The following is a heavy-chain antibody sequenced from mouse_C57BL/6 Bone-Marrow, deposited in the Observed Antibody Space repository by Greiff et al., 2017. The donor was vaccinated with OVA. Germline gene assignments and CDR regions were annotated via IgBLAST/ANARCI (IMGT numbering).Heavy chain of an antibody. D-gene: IGHD1-1*01. CDR3: AKNPYYGSRPYAMDY. CDR1: GFSLTSYG. CDR2: IWRGGST. V-gene: IGHV2-5*01. J-gene: IGHJ4*01. Sequence: QVQLQQSGPGLVQPSQSLSITCTVSGFSLTSYGVHWVRQSPGKGLEWLGVIWRGGSTDYNAAFMSRLSITKDNSKSQVFFKMNSLQADDTAIYYCAKNPYYGSRPYAMDYWGQGTSVTVSS.